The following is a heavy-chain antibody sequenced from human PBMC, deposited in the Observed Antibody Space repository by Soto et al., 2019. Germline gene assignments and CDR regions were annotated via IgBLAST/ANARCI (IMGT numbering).Heavy chain of an antibody. D-gene: IGHD3-16*02. CDR2: IYYRGST. CDR3: ARLSSYYDYVWGSYRYNWFDP. CDR1: GGSISSSSYY. J-gene: IGHJ5*02. Sequence: TQSLTCTVSGGSISSSSYYWGWIRQPPGKGLEWIGSIYYRGSTYYNPSLKSRVTISVDTSKNQFSLKLISVTSADTAVYYCARLSSYYDYVWGSYRYNWFDPWGQGTLVTVSS. V-gene: IGHV4-39*01.